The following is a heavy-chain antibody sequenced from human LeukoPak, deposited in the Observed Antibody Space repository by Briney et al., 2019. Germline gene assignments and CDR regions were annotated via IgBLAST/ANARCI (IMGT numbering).Heavy chain of an antibody. CDR1: GFTFSSYS. CDR3: AREGLRLVTDLYYMDV. Sequence: PRGSLRLSCAASGFTFSSYSMNWVRQAPGKGLEWVSSISSSSSYIYYADSVKGRFTISRDNAKNSLYLQMNSLRAEDTAVYYCAREGLRLVTDLYYMDVWGKGTTVTISS. D-gene: IGHD3-9*01. V-gene: IGHV3-21*01. CDR2: ISSSSSYI. J-gene: IGHJ6*03.